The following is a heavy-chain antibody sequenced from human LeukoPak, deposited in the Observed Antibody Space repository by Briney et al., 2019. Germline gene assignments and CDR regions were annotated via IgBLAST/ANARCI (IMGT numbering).Heavy chain of an antibody. D-gene: IGHD3-22*01. Sequence: PGGSLRLSCAASGFTVSSNYMSWVRQAPGKGLEWASVIYSGGSTYYADSVKGRFTISRDNSKNTLYLQMNSLRAEDTAVYYCARSGLWYSSGPFDYWGQGTLVTVSS. J-gene: IGHJ4*02. V-gene: IGHV3-53*01. CDR1: GFTVSSNY. CDR3: ARSGLWYSSGPFDY. CDR2: IYSGGST.